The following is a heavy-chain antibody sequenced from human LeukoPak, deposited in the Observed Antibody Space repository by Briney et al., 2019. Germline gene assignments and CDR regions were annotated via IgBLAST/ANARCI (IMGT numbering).Heavy chain of an antibody. CDR1: GFTFSRYW. CDR2: ISPDGSTT. V-gene: IGHV3-74*03. D-gene: IGHD2-2*01. Sequence: GGSLRLSCAASGFTFSRYWMHWVRQAPGKGLMWVSRISPDGSTTLYADSVKGRFTISRDNAKNTLYLQMNSLRAEDTAVYYCARTDIVVVPAAMDYWGQGTLVTVSS. J-gene: IGHJ4*02. CDR3: ARTDIVVVPAAMDY.